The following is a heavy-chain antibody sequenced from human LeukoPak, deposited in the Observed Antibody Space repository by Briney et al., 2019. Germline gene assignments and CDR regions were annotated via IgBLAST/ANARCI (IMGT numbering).Heavy chain of an antibody. CDR3: AKGGSSDYFYFDY. V-gene: IGHV3-23*01. D-gene: IGHD6-19*01. Sequence: QAGGSLRLSCAASGFSFSSYAMSWVRQAPGKGLEWVSGISGRGGSTYYAASVKGRFTISRDNSKNTLYLQMNSLRAEDTAVYYCAKGGSSDYFYFDYWGQGTLVTVSS. CDR2: ISGRGGST. J-gene: IGHJ4*02. CDR1: GFSFSSYA.